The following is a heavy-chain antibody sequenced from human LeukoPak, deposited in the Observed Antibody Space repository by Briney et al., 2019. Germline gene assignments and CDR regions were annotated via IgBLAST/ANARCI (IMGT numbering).Heavy chain of an antibody. D-gene: IGHD2-15*01. J-gene: IGHJ4*02. V-gene: IGHV4-39*07. CDR2: INHSGST. CDR3: AKPSENYCSGGSCYSAFDY. Sequence: SETLSLTCTVSGGSISSGNYYWSWIRQPPGKGLEWIGEINHSGSTNYNPSLKSRVTISVDTSKNQFSLKLSSVTAADTAVYYCAKPSENYCSGGSCYSAFDYWGQGTLVTVSS. CDR1: GGSISSGNYY.